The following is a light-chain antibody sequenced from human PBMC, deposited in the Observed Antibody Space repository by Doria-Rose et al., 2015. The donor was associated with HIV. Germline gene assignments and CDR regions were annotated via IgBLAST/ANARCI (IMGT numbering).Light chain of an antibody. CDR3: SSYTSTNTLV. CDR1: SSDIGGYDY. V-gene: IGLV2-14*01. J-gene: IGLJ1*01. CDR2: EVN. Sequence: QSVLIQPASVSGSPGQSITISCTGTSSDIGGYDYVSWYQQHPGKAPKLMISEVNNRPSGVSNRFSGSKSGNTASLTISGLQAEDEADYYCSSYTSTNTLVFGTGTKVTVL.